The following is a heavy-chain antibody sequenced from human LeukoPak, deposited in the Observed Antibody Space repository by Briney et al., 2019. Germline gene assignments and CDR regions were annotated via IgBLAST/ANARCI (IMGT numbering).Heavy chain of an antibody. D-gene: IGHD6-13*01. Sequence: GGSLRLSCAASGFTFSSYAMSGVRQALGKGLEWVSAISGTGGITYYADSVKGRFTISRDNSKNTLCLQMNSLRAEDTAVYYCAKDSRPYSSSWYNWFDPWGQGTLVTVSS. J-gene: IGHJ5*02. CDR3: AKDSRPYSSSWYNWFDP. V-gene: IGHV3-23*01. CDR1: GFTFSSYA. CDR2: ISGTGGIT.